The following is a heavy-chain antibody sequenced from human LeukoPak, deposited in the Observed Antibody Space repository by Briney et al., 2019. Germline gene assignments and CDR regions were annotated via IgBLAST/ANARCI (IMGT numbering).Heavy chain of an antibody. CDR2: IYYSGST. J-gene: IGHJ5*02. CDR3: ARPVYGSGFRFDP. Sequence: PSETLSLTCTVSGGSISSISYYWAWIRQPPGKGLEWIGSIYYSGSTYYNPSLKSRVTISIDTSNNQFSLRLSSVTAADTAVYYCARPVYGSGFRFDPWGQGTLVTVSS. D-gene: IGHD3-10*01. CDR1: GGSISSISYY. V-gene: IGHV4-39*01.